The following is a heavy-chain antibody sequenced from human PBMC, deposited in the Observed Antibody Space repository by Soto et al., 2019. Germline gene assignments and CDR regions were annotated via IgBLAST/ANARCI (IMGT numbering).Heavy chain of an antibody. CDR2: LIPIFGTA. Sequence: SVKVSCKASGGTFSSYAISWVGLAPGQGLEWMGGLIPIFGTANYAQKFQGRVTITADESTSTAYMELSRLRSEDTAVYYCARVGATPGSDYWGQGTLVTVSS. CDR1: GGTFSSYA. V-gene: IGHV1-69*13. CDR3: ARVGATPGSDY. J-gene: IGHJ4*02.